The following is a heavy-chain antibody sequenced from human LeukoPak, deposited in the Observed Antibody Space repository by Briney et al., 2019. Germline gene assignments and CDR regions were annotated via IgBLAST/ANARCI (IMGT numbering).Heavy chain of an antibody. CDR1: GYSFTSYW. Sequence: GESLKISFKGSGYSFTSYWIGRVRQMPGKGLEWMGIIYPGDSDTRYSPSFQGQVTISADKSISTAYLQWSSLKASDTAMYYCARPVPLEGIDYWGQGTLVTVSS. J-gene: IGHJ4*02. V-gene: IGHV5-51*01. CDR3: ARPVPLEGIDY. CDR2: IYPGDSDT.